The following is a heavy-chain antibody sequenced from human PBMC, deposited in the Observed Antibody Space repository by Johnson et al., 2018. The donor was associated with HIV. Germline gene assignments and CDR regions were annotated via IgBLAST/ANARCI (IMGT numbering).Heavy chain of an antibody. CDR1: GFTVSSNY. D-gene: IGHD2-21*02. CDR3: AKTIVVVTADAFDI. CDR2: IYSGGRT. Sequence: VQLMESGGGLIQPGGSLRLSCAASGFTVSSNYMTWVRQAPGNGLEWVSVIYSGGRTYYADSVKGRVTISRDNSKNTLYLQMNSLRAEDTAVYYCAKTIVVVTADAFDIWGQGTMVTVSS. V-gene: IGHV3-66*03. J-gene: IGHJ3*02.